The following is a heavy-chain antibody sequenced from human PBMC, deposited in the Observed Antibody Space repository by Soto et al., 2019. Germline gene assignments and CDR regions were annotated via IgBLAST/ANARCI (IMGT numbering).Heavy chain of an antibody. V-gene: IGHV4-34*01. CDR1: GGSFSGYY. CDR2: TNHSGST. CDR3: VCCRNGGGNSNNIFYGMDD. Sequence: PSETLSLTCAVYGGSFSGYYWSWIRQPPGKGLEWIGETNHSGSTNYNPSHKSRVTISVDTSKNQFSLKLSSVTAADTAVYYCVCCRNGGGNSNNIFYGMDDWGQGTTVTVSS. J-gene: IGHJ6*02. D-gene: IGHD2-21*02.